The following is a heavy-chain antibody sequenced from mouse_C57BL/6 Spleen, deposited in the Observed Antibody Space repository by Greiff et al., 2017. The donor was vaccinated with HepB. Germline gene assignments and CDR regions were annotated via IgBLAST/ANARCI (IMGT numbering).Heavy chain of an antibody. CDR2: IDPETGGT. J-gene: IGHJ2*01. D-gene: IGHD1-1*01. V-gene: IGHV1-15*01. CDR1: GYTFTDYE. Sequence: QVQLQQSGAELVRPGASVTLSCKASGYTFTDYEMHWVKQTPVHGLEWIGAIDPETGGTAYNQKFKGKAILTADKSSSTAYMERRSLTSEDSAVYYCTRHYYGSSPYYFDYWGQGTTLTVSS. CDR3: TRHYYGSSPYYFDY.